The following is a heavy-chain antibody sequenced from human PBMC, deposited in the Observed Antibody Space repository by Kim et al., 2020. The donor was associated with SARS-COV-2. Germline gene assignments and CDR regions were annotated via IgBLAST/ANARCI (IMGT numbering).Heavy chain of an antibody. CDR3: ARERCSGGSCYSRGHYYYYGMDV. V-gene: IGHV3-48*03. D-gene: IGHD2-15*01. CDR1: GFTFSSYE. CDR2: ISSSGSTI. J-gene: IGHJ6*02. Sequence: GALRLSCAASGFTFSSYEMNWVRQAPGKGLEWVSYISSSGSTIYYADSVKGRFTISRDNAKNSLYLQMNSLRAEDTAVYYCARERCSGGSCYSRGHYYYYGMDVWGQGTTVTVS.